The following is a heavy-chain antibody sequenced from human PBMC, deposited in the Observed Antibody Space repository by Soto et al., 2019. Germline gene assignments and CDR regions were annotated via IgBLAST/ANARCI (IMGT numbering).Heavy chain of an antibody. CDR1: GFTFSSYG. D-gene: IGHD6-25*01. Sequence: GGSLRLSCAASGFTFSSYGMHWVRQAPGKGLEWVALILYDGKKNYYADSVKGRFTISRDNSKNTLYLQMSSLRAEDTAVYYCVKDSAGSSGPQKPYSYHGMAAWGQGTTATVS. J-gene: IGHJ6*02. CDR3: VKDSAGSSGPQKPYSYHGMAA. CDR2: ILYDGKKN. V-gene: IGHV3-30*18.